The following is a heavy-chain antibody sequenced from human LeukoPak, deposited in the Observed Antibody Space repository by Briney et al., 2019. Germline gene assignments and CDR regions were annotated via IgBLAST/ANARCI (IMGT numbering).Heavy chain of an antibody. J-gene: IGHJ4*02. D-gene: IGHD2-8*01. CDR1: GFTFSSYS. CDR3: ARDPVDCTNGVCYRIWDY. CDR2: ISSSSSYI. V-gene: IGHV3-21*01. Sequence: GGSLRLSGAASGFTFSSYSMTWVSQAPGKGLEWVSSISSSSSYIYYADSVKGRFTISRDNAKNSLYLQMNSLRAEDTAVYYCARDPVDCTNGVCYRIWDYWGQGTLVTVSS.